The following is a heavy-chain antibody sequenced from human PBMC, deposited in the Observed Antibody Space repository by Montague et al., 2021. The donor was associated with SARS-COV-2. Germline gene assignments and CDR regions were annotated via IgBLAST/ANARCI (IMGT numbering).Heavy chain of an antibody. CDR2: IYANGNF. CDR3: ARDAYYFGPGREKHGAFDP. V-gene: IGHV4-4*07. D-gene: IGHD2/OR15-2a*01. Sequence: SETLSLTCSVSGDSITPYGDSIGGYFWSWIRQPAGKGLEWIGRIYANGNFDYNPSLNSRVSMSMDTSKQEFSMRLISVTAADTAVYYCARDAYYFGPGREKHGAFDPWGQGILVTVSS. J-gene: IGHJ5*02. CDR1: GDSITPYGDSIGGYF.